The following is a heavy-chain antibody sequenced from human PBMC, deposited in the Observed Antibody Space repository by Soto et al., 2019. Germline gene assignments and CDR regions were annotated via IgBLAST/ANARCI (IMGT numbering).Heavy chain of an antibody. CDR3: ARDRAPRDYYDSSGYLLPGVFDI. CDR1: GYTFTNYY. J-gene: IGHJ3*02. V-gene: IGHV1-2*04. Sequence: ASVKVSCKASGYTFTNYYMHWVRRAPGQGLEWMGWINPNSGGTNYAQKFQGWVTMTRDTSISTAYMELSRLRSDDTAVYYCARDRAPRDYYDSSGYLLPGVFDIWGQGTMVTVSS. D-gene: IGHD3-22*01. CDR2: INPNSGGT.